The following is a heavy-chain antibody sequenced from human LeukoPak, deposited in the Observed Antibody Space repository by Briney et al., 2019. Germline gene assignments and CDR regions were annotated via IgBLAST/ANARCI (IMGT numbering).Heavy chain of an antibody. Sequence: GGSLRLSCAASGFTFSSYAMSWVRQAPGKGLEWVSAIRESGGSTHYADSVKSRFTISRDNSNNTLYPLMTTLRAEDTAVYYCAKTKPYGTTWYGGINWGQGALVTVSS. CDR1: GFTFSSYA. D-gene: IGHD6-13*01. CDR3: AKTKPYGTTWYGGIN. V-gene: IGHV3-23*01. CDR2: IRESGGST. J-gene: IGHJ4*02.